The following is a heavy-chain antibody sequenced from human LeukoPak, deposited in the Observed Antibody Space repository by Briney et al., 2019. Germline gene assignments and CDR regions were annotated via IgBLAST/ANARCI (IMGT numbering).Heavy chain of an antibody. CDR3: ARSVRDTAMVLSDAFDI. D-gene: IGHD5-18*01. CDR2: INPNSGGT. V-gene: IGHV1-2*02. Sequence: ASVKLSCKASGYTFTGYYMHWVRQAPGQGLEWMGWINPNSGGTNYAQKFQGRVTMTRDTSISTAYMELSRLRSDDTAVYYCARSVRDTAMVLSDAFDIWGQGTMVTVSS. J-gene: IGHJ3*02. CDR1: GYTFTGYY.